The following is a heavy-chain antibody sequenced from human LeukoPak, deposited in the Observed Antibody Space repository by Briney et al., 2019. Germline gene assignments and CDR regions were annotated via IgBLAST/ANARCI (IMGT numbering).Heavy chain of an antibody. Sequence: SETLSLTCTVSGGSISSYYWSWIRQPAGKGLEWIGRIYTSGSTNYNPSLKSRVTMSVDTSKNQFSLKLSSVTAADTAVYYCARDQGSGSYSLYYYYMDVWGKGTTVTISS. CDR3: ARDQGSGSYSLYYYYMDV. CDR1: GGSISSYY. CDR2: IYTSGST. J-gene: IGHJ6*03. D-gene: IGHD3-10*01. V-gene: IGHV4-4*07.